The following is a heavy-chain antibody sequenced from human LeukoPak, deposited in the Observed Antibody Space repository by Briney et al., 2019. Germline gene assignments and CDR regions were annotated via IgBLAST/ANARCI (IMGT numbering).Heavy chain of an antibody. J-gene: IGHJ4*02. D-gene: IGHD5-12*01. CDR2: ISWNSGSI. CDR1: GFTFDDYA. V-gene: IGHV3-9*01. Sequence: PGGSLRLSCAASGFTFDDYAMHWVRQAPGKGLERVAGISWNSGSIDYADSVKGRFTISRDNAKNSLYLQMNSLRPEDTAVYYCARAGLYSGSGLDYWGQGALVTVSS. CDR3: ARAGLYSGSGLDY.